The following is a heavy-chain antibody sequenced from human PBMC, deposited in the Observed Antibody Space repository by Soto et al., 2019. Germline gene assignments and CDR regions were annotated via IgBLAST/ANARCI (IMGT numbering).Heavy chain of an antibody. CDR3: ATRYSYVHF. J-gene: IGHJ4*02. CDR1: GFTFTSSA. V-gene: IGHV1-58*01. Sequence: SVKVSCKASGFTFTSSAVQWVRQARGQRLEWIGWIVVGSGNTNYAQKFQGRVTMTRDTSFSTAYMELSSLRSDDTAVYYCATRYSYVHFWGQGTLVTVSS. CDR2: IVVGSGNT. D-gene: IGHD5-18*01.